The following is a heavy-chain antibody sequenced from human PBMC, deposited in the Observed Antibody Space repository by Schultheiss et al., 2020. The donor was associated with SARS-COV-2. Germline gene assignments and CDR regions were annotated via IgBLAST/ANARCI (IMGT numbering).Heavy chain of an antibody. CDR3: CIVVVTAIPDFDY. D-gene: IGHD2-21*02. CDR2: INPSGGST. J-gene: IGHJ4*02. Sequence: ASVKVSCKASGYTFTSYYMHWVRQAPGQGLEWMGIINPSGGSTSYAQKFQGRVTMTRDTSISTAYMELSRLRSDDTAVYYCCIVVVTAIPDFDYWGQGTLVTVSS. V-gene: IGHV1-46*01. CDR1: GYTFTSYY.